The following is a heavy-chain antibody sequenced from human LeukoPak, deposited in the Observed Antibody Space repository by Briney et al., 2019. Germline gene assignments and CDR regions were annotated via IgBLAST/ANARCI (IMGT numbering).Heavy chain of an antibody. CDR2: IKQDGTEK. J-gene: IGHJ4*02. Sequence: GGSLRLSCAASGFTFSSYAMSWVRQAPGKGLEWVAHIKQDGTEKYYVDSVKGRFTISRDNAKNSLFLQMNSLRAEDTAVYYCASVACSAVTCFGFLFFDYWGQGTLVTVS. CDR3: ASVACSAVTCFGFLFFDY. D-gene: IGHD2-15*01. V-gene: IGHV3-7*01. CDR1: GFTFSSYA.